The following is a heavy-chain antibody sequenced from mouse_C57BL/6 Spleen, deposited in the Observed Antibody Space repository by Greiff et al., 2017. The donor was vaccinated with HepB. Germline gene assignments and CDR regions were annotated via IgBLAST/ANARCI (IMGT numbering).Heavy chain of an antibody. V-gene: IGHV5-4*01. J-gene: IGHJ2*01. D-gene: IGHD4-1*01. CDR2: ISDGGSYT. CDR3: ARDEWLPNWEYYFDY. Sequence: EVQLVESGGGLVKPGGSLKLSCAASGFTFSSYAMSWVRQTPEKRLAWVATISDGGSYTYYPDNVKGRFTISRDNAQNNLYLQMGHLKSEDTAMYYWARDEWLPNWEYYFDYWGQGTTLTVSS. CDR1: GFTFSSYA.